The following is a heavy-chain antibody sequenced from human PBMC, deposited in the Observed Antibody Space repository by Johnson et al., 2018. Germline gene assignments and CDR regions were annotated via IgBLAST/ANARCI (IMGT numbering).Heavy chain of an antibody. CDR2: INPIFESS. J-gene: IGHJ4*02. V-gene: IGHV1-69*18. CDR3: ARAPWGSSSPSYFDD. Sequence: QVQLVESGAEVKKPGSSVKVSCKASGDTFRSYTFSWVRQAPGQGLEWMGRINPIFESSNYEQTFQGRVTITADESSSTAYMELSGLTSEDTAVYYWARAPWGSSSPSYFDDWGQGTLVTVSS. D-gene: IGHD6-6*01. CDR1: GDTFRSYT.